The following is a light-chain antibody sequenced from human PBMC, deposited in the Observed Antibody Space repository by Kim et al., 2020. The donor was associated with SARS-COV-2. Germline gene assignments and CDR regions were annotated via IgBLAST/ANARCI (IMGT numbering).Light chain of an antibody. CDR2: AAS. CDR1: QNIGKF. Sequence: SASLGDRVTIKCRASQNIGKFLNWYQHKSGKAPKVLIFAASMLQNGVPSRFSGSGSGTEFTLTISSLQLEDFATYYCQQSYSLLSFGGGTKVDIK. J-gene: IGKJ4*01. CDR3: QQSYSLLS. V-gene: IGKV1-39*01.